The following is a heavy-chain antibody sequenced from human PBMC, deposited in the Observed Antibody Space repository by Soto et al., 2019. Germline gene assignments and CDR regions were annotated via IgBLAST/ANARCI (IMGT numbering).Heavy chain of an antibody. V-gene: IGHV1-18*01. CDR1: GYTFTSYG. CDR3: AREGQAPYYYYGMDV. Sequence: GASVKVSCKASGYTFTSYGISWMRQAPGQGLEWMGWISGYNGNTKYAEKFQGRVTMTTDTSTSTAHMELRSLRSDDTAVYYCAREGQAPYYYYGMDVWGQGTAVTVSS. J-gene: IGHJ6*02. CDR2: ISGYNGNT.